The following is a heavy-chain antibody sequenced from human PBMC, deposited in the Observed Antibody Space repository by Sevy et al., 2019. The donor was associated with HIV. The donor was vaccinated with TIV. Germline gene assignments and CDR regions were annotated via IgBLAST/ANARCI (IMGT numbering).Heavy chain of an antibody. CDR3: ARHGAWRFYFDF. J-gene: IGHJ4*02. V-gene: IGHV4-39*01. Sequence: SETLSLTCTVSGGSMSSSDYFWGWVRQPPGKGLEWIGSIYYNGDTYHSPSLKSRVTVAGDTSKNQFFLTLTSVTAADTAIYYCARHGAWRFYFDFWGQGALVTVSS. CDR2: IYYNGDT. CDR1: GGSMSSSDYF. D-gene: IGHD3-16*01.